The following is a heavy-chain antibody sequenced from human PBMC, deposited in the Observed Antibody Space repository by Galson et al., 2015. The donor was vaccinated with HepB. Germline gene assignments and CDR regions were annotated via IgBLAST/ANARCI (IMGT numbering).Heavy chain of an antibody. Sequence: QSGAEVKKPGESLRISCKGSGYNFTSYWITWVRQMPGKGLEWMGRIDPSDSYTNYSPSFQGHVTISADKSITTAYLQWTSLTASDTALYYCAVQAYYYDSTPYYGGWFDPWGQATLVTVSS. CDR3: AVQAYYYDSTPYYGGWFDP. CDR2: IDPSDSYT. D-gene: IGHD3-22*01. CDR1: GYNFTSYW. V-gene: IGHV5-10-1*01. J-gene: IGHJ5*02.